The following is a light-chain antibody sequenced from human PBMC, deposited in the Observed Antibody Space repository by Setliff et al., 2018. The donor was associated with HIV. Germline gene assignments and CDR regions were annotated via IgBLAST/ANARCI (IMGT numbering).Light chain of an antibody. CDR2: DVS. CDR1: SSDVGTYNF. J-gene: IGLJ1*01. V-gene: IGLV2-14*03. Sequence: ALAQPASVSGSPGQSITISCTGTSSDVGTYNFVSWYQQHPGKAPKLMIYDVSNRPSGVSNRFSGSKSGNTASLTISGLQAEDEADYYCSSYTSSTPLYVFGTGTKVTVL. CDR3: SSYTSSTPLYV.